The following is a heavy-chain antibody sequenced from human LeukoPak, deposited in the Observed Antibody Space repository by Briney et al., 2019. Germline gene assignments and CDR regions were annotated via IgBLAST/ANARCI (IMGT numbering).Heavy chain of an antibody. D-gene: IGHD1-1*01. V-gene: IGHV4-39*01. CDR3: ARRFQTNFDY. Sequence: SETMSLTCTVSGGSISSSSYYWGWIRQPPGKGLEWIGSIYYSGSTYYNPSLQSRVTISVDTSKNQFSLKLSSVTAAGTAVYYCARRFQTNFDYWGQGTLVTVSS. CDR1: GGSISSSSYY. J-gene: IGHJ4*02. CDR2: IYYSGST.